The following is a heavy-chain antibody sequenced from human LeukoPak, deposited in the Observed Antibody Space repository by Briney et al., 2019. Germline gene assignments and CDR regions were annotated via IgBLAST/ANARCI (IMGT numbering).Heavy chain of an antibody. V-gene: IGHV4-34*01. CDR3: VRRSRVAMPNALDLISDF. D-gene: IGHD6-13*01. Sequence: SETLSLTCAVYGDSFSGHYWSWIRQPPGKGLEWIGEITDGERTSYSPSLKSRATISVVPSQRQFSLELDSGTAADTAIYYCVRRSRVAMPNALDLISDFWGQGTLVTVSS. J-gene: IGHJ4*02. CDR2: ITDGERT. CDR1: GDSFSGHY.